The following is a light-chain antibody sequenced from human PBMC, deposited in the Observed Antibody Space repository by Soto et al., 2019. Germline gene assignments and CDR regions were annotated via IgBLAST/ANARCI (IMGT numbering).Light chain of an antibody. J-gene: IGKJ4*01. CDR1: QDIAIY. V-gene: IGKV1-9*01. Sequence: IQLTQSPSSLSASVGDRVTLTCRASQDIAIYLAWYQQKPGEAPNLLIHAASTLYGGVPSRFRGSGSGTDFALTITSLKAEDFETYYCQQLRMYPSTFGGGTKVDIK. CDR3: QQLRMYPST. CDR2: AAS.